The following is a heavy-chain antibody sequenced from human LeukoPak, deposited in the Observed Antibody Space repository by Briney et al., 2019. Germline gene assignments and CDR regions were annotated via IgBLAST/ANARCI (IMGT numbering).Heavy chain of an antibody. V-gene: IGHV3-48*01. CDR1: EFTFSSYT. Sequence: GGSLRLSCAASEFTFSSYTMNWVRQAPGKGLEWVSYISTSGSTMSYADSVKGRFAISRDNAKNSLYLQMNSLRADATAVYYCARGCYYERSGYCPFDYWGPGTLVTVSS. J-gene: IGHJ4*02. CDR3: ARGCYYERSGYCPFDY. CDR2: ISTSGSTM. D-gene: IGHD3-22*01.